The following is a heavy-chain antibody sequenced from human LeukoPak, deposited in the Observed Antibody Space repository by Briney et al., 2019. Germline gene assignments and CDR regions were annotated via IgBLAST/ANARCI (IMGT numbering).Heavy chain of an antibody. Sequence: GGSLRLSCAASGFTFSSYGMHWVRQAPGKGLEWVAVIWYDGSNKYCADSVKGRFTISRDNSKNTLYLQMNSLRAEDTAVYYCAKDRGAVLLSGTMDYWGQGTVVTVSP. CDR1: GFTFSSYG. CDR2: IWYDGSNK. CDR3: AKDRGAVLLSGTMDY. D-gene: IGHD3-10*01. J-gene: IGHJ4*02. V-gene: IGHV3-33*06.